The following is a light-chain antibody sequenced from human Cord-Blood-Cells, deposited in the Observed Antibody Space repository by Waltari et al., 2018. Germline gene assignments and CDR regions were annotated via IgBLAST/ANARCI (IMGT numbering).Light chain of an antibody. J-gene: IGLJ1*01. CDR2: DVS. Sequence: QSALTQPRSVSGSPGQSVTISCTGTSSDGGGYNYVSWYQQHTGKAPTLIIYDVSKRPSGVPDRFSGSKSGNTASLTISGLQAEDEADYYCCSYAGSYTFYVFGTGTKVTVL. V-gene: IGLV2-11*01. CDR1: SSDGGGYNY. CDR3: CSYAGSYTFYV.